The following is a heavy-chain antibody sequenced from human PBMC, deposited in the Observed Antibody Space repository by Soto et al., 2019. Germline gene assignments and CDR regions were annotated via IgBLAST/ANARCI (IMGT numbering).Heavy chain of an antibody. CDR2: ISAYNGNT. D-gene: IGHD2-15*01. CDR1: GYTFTSYG. V-gene: IGHV1-18*01. Sequence: QVQLVQSGAEVKKPGASVKVSCKASGYTFTSYGISWVRQAPGQGLEWMGWISAYNGNTNYAQKLQGRVTMTTDTSTSTAYMELRSLRSDDKAVYYCARDVGDVVVVPLHYPDYWGQGTLVTVSS. J-gene: IGHJ4*02. CDR3: ARDVGDVVVVPLHYPDY.